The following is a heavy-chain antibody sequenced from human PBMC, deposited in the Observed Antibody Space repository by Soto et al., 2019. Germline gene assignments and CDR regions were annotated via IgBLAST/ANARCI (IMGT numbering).Heavy chain of an antibody. CDR1: GFTVSSNY. J-gene: IGHJ6*03. CDR3: ARDSPDYDSSSWTYYYYMDV. Sequence: GGSLRLSCAASGFTVSSNYMSWVRQAPGKGLEWVSVIYSGGSTYYADSVKGRFTISRDNSKNTLYFQMNSLRAEDTAVYYCARDSPDYDSSSWTYYYYMDVWGKGTTVTVSS. V-gene: IGHV3-66*01. CDR2: IYSGGST. D-gene: IGHD3-3*01.